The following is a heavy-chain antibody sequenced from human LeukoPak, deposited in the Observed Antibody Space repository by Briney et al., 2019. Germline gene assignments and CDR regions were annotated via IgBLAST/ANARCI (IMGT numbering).Heavy chain of an antibody. CDR1: GYSFAAYW. Sequence: GESLKISCKASGYSFAAYWIGWVRQMPGQGLEWVGIIYPGDSDTRYSPSFQGQVTMSADRSISTAYLQWSSLKASDTAIYFCARPANWGPPNDFAIWGQGTMVTVSS. D-gene: IGHD7-27*01. CDR2: IYPGDSDT. V-gene: IGHV5-51*01. J-gene: IGHJ3*02. CDR3: ARPANWGPPNDFAI.